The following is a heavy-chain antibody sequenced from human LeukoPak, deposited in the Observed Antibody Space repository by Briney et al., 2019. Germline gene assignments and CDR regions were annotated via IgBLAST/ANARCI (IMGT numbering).Heavy chain of an antibody. CDR2: ISSSSSTI. V-gene: IGHV3-48*01. CDR1: GFTFSSYS. D-gene: IGHD2-21*02. J-gene: IGHJ4*02. CDR3: ASGIVVVTAHCNIDY. Sequence: GGSLRLSCAASGFTFSSYSMNWVRQAPGKGLEWVSYISSSSSTIYYADSVKGRFTISRENAKNSLYLQMNSLRAGDTAVYYCASGIVVVTAHCNIDYWGQGTLVTVSS.